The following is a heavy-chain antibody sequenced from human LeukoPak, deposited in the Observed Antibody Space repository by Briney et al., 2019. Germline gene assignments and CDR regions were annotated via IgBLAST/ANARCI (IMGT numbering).Heavy chain of an antibody. D-gene: IGHD1-26*01. CDR2: ISSSGRTI. CDR1: GFTFSSYE. J-gene: IGHJ3*02. V-gene: IGHV3-48*03. Sequence: GSLLLSCAASGFTFSSYEMNWVRQAPGKGLEWVSYISSSGRTIYYADSVKGRFTISRDNAKSSLYLQMNSLRAEDTAVYYCARVAWDLQYTGAFDIWGQGTMVTVSS. CDR3: ARVAWDLQYTGAFDI.